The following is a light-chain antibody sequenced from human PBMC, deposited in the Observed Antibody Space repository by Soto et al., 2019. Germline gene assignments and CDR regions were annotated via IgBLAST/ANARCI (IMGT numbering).Light chain of an antibody. V-gene: IGLV2-14*01. CDR2: AVS. CDR3: SSYTSSSTLDVV. CDR1: SSDVGVYNY. J-gene: IGLJ2*01. Sequence: QSALTQPASVSGSPGQSITISCTGTSSDVGVYNYVSWYQQHPGKAPKLMIYAVSNRPSGVSNRFSGSKSGNTASLTISGLQAEDEADYYCSSYTSSSTLDVVFGGGTKLTVL.